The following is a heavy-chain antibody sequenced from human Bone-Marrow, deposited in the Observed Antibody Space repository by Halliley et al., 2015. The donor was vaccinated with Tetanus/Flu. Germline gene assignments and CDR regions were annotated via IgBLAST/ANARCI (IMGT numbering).Heavy chain of an antibody. Sequence: VWVSRINGDGITTGYGDSMKGRFIISRDNAKNTLYLQMSSLRAEDTAVYYCARSLYSGHSDIWGQGTMVTVSS. CDR2: INGDGITT. D-gene: IGHD3-22*01. CDR3: ARSLYSGHSDI. V-gene: IGHV3-74*01. J-gene: IGHJ3*02.